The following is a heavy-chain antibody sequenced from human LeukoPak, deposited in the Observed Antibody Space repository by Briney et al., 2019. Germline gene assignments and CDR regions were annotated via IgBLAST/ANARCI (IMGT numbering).Heavy chain of an antibody. Sequence: GGSLRLSCAASGFTFSSYWMHWVRQAPGKGPVWVSRINSDGSSTSYADSVKGRFTISRDNAKNTLYLQMNSLRAEDTAVYYCARVDSSGWYYYYGMDVWGQGTTVTVSS. CDR3: ARVDSSGWYYYYGMDV. CDR1: GFTFSSYW. V-gene: IGHV3-74*01. CDR2: INSDGSST. J-gene: IGHJ6*02. D-gene: IGHD6-19*01.